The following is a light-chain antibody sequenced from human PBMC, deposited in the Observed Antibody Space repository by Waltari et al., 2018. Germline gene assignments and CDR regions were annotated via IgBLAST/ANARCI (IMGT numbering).Light chain of an antibody. V-gene: IGLV3-1*01. CDR3: QAWDSSPL. J-gene: IGLJ2*01. CDR1: KLGDKY. CDR2: QDK. Sequence: SYELTQPPSVSVSPGQTASITCPGAKLGDKYACWYQQQPGQSPVLVIYQDKTRPSGIPERFSGSNSGNTATLTISGTQAMDEADYYCQAWDSSPLFGGGTKLTVL.